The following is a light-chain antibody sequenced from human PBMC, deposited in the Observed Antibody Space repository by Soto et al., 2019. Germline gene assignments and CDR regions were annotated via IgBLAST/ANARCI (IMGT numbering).Light chain of an antibody. V-gene: IGKV1-5*03. CDR3: QQYNSYSWT. J-gene: IGKJ1*01. Sequence: DILFNQSPSTLSASVGDRVTITCRASQSIGSWLAWYQQKPGKAPKLLIYKASSLESGVPSRFSGSGSGTEFTLTISSLQPDDFATYYCQQYNSYSWTFGQGTKVDNK. CDR2: KAS. CDR1: QSIGSW.